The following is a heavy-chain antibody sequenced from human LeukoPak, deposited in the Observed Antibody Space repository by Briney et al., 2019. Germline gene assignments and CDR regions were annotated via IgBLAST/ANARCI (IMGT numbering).Heavy chain of an antibody. J-gene: IGHJ4*02. CDR1: GFTFSSYW. Sequence: GGSLGLSCAASGFTFSSYWMSWVRQAPGKGLEWVANIKQDGSEKYYVDSVKGRFTISRDNAKNSLYLQMSSLRAEDTAFYYCAKGSYGSGSYVDKWGQGTLVTVSS. D-gene: IGHD3-10*01. CDR3: AKGSYGSGSYVDK. CDR2: IKQDGSEK. V-gene: IGHV3-7*03.